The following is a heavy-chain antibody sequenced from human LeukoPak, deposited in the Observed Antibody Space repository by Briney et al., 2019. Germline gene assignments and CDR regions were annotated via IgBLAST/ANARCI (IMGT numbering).Heavy chain of an antibody. D-gene: IGHD3-22*01. V-gene: IGHV3-11*01. CDR1: GFTFSDYY. J-gene: IGHJ6*03. CDR2: ISSSGSTT. Sequence: GGSLRLSCAASGFTFSDYYMSWIRQAPGKGLEWVSYISSSGSTTYYADSVKGRFTISRDNAKNSLYLQMNSLRAEDTAVYYCARNYYDSSGYYYEIYYYYMDVWGKGTTVTVSS. CDR3: ARNYYDSSGYYYEIYYYYMDV.